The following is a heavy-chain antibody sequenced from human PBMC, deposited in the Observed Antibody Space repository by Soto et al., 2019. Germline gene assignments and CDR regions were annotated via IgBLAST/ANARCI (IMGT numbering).Heavy chain of an antibody. D-gene: IGHD6-19*01. Sequence: QVQLQESGPGLVKPSQTLSLTCTVSGRPVSSGGYYWTWIRQHPWGGLGWIGFIYHTGSPSYNPSLENRLTLSLDTSKNQFSLNLTSVTAADTAIYYCVRDRALDSSGHWFDTWGQGMLVTVSS. V-gene: IGHV4-31*03. CDR2: IYHTGSP. J-gene: IGHJ5*02. CDR1: GRPVSSGGYY. CDR3: VRDRALDSSGHWFDT.